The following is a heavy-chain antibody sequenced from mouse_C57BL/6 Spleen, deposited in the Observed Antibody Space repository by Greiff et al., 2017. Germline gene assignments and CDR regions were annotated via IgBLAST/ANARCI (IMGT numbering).Heavy chain of an antibody. Sequence: QVQLQQSGAELVKPGASVKISCKASGYTFTAYYINWVKQRPGQGLEWIGKIGPGSGSTYYNEKFKGKATLPADKSSITAYMQLSSLTSEDSAVYFCARRDDYATWFAYWGQGTLVTVSA. CDR1: GYTFTAYY. CDR2: IGPGSGST. CDR3: ARRDDYATWFAY. J-gene: IGHJ3*01. D-gene: IGHD2-4*01. V-gene: IGHV1-77*01.